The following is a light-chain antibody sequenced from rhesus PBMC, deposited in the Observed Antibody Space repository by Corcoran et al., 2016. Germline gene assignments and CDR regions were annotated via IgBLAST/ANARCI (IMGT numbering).Light chain of an antibody. CDR3: QHGYGTPYS. CDR1: ENVNNY. CDR2: KAS. V-gene: IGKV1-74*01. Sequence: DIQMTQSPSSLSASVGDRVTITCRASENVNNYLNWYQQKPGKAPKLLVYKASTWQCGVPSRFSGRSSGTDYTFTISSLQPEDVATYYCQHGYGTPYSFGQGTKVEIK. J-gene: IGKJ2*01.